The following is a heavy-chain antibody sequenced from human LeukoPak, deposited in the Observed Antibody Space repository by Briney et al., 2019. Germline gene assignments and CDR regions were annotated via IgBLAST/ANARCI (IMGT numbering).Heavy chain of an antibody. CDR3: ARGVDPWPWFSDL. CDR1: GYTFTSYG. CDR2: TSPYNGKT. Sequence: ASVKVSCKASGYTFTSYGILWVRQAPGQGLEWMGWTSPYNGKTNYAQKFRGRVTMTTDTSTTTAYMELRSLMSDDTAVYYCARGVDPWPWFSDLWGRGTLVTVSS. J-gene: IGHJ2*01. V-gene: IGHV1-18*01.